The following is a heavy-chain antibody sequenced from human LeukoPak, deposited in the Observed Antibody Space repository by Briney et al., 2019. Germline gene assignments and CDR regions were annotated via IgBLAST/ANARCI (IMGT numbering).Heavy chain of an antibody. CDR3: ARGHASGSWLIDY. Sequence: GGSPRLSCAASGFSFSSYAIHWVRQAPGKGLEWVTFMSSDGGNQYHADSVKGRFTISRDNSKNALYLQMHSLRAEDTAVYHCARGHASGSWLIDYWGLGTLVTVSS. J-gene: IGHJ4*02. V-gene: IGHV3-30*01. D-gene: IGHD3-10*01. CDR2: MSSDGGNQ. CDR1: GFSFSSYA.